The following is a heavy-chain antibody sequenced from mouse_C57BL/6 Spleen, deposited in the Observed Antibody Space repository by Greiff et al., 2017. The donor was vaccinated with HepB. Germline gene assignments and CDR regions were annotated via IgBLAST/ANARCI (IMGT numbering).Heavy chain of an antibody. CDR1: GYTFTSYW. D-gene: IGHD1-1*01. J-gene: IGHJ3*01. CDR3: ARGGVYYYGSSSWFAY. CDR2: IDPSDSET. Sequence: QVQLQQPGAELVRPGSSVKLSCKASGYTFTSYWMHWVKQRPIQGLEWIGNIDPSDSETHYNQKFKDKATLTVDKSSSTAYMQLSSLTSEDSAVYYCARGGVYYYGSSSWFAYWGQGTLVTVSA. V-gene: IGHV1-52*01.